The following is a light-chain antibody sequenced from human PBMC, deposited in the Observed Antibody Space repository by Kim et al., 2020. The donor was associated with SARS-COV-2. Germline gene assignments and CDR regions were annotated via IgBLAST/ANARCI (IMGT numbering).Light chain of an antibody. Sequence: SSELTQDPAVSVALGQTVRITCQGDSLRSYYATWYQQKPRQAPLLVIFGRNNRPSGIPDRFSGSTSGNTASLTISGAQAEDEADFYCPSRDSGGNVVFGG. CDR3: PSRDSGGNVV. V-gene: IGLV3-19*01. CDR2: GRN. CDR1: SLRSYY. J-gene: IGLJ2*01.